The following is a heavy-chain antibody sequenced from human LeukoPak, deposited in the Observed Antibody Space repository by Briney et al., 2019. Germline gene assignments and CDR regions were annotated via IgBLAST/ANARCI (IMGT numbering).Heavy chain of an antibody. D-gene: IGHD6-19*01. CDR1: GGSISSYY. CDR3: AREVVAVAGTYCYYYYMDV. V-gene: IGHV4-34*01. J-gene: IGHJ6*03. Sequence: SETLSLTCTVSGGSISSYYWSWIRQPPGKGLEWIGEINHSGSTNYNPSLKSRVTISVDTSKNQFSLQLNSVTPEDTAVYYCAREVVAVAGTYCYYYYMDVWGKGTTVTVSS. CDR2: INHSGST.